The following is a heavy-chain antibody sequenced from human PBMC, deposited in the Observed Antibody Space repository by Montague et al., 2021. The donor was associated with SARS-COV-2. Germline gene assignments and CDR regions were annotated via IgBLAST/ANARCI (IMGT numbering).Heavy chain of an antibody. V-gene: IGHV3-48*04. CDR1: GFTFSRYS. D-gene: IGHD5-18*01. Sequence: SLRLSCAAAGFTFSRYSMNWVRQAPGKGLEWISYISMSETRTQYADSVKGRFTISRDNARNSLYLQMRSLTGGDTAVYYCAGVAGEHTAMAPDYWGQGTLVTVSS. J-gene: IGHJ4*02. CDR2: ISMSETRT. CDR3: AGVAGEHTAMAPDY.